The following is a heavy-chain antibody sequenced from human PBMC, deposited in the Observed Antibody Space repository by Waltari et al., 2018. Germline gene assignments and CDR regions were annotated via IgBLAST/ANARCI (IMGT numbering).Heavy chain of an antibody. V-gene: IGHV3-21*01. CDR2: ISSRSSYI. CDR1: GFTFSSYS. CDR3: ARGQDLRFLEWQWGGFDY. Sequence: EVQLVESGGGLVKPGGSLRLSCAASGFTFSSYSMNWVRQAPGKGLEWVSSISSRSSYIYDAGSWKGRCTISRDNAKNSRYLQMNSLRAEDTAVYYCARGQDLRFLEWQWGGFDYWGQGTLVTVSS. D-gene: IGHD3-3*01. J-gene: IGHJ4*02.